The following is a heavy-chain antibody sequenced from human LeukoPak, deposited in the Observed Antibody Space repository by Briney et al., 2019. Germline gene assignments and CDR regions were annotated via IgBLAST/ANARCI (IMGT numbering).Heavy chain of an antibody. CDR3: ARDSNWGPTEFFDY. CDR2: INSDGSST. CDR1: GFTFSSYW. V-gene: IGHV3-74*01. Sequence: SGVSLRLSCAATGFTFSSYWMHWVRQAPGKGLVWVSRINSDGSSTSYADSVKGRFTISRDNAKNTLYLQMNSLRAEDTAVYYCARDSNWGPTEFFDYGGQGTLVTVSS. D-gene: IGHD7-27*01. J-gene: IGHJ4*02.